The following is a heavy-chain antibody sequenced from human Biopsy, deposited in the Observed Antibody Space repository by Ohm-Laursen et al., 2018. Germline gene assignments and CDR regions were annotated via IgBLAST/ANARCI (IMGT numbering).Heavy chain of an antibody. CDR1: GYNFNSYG. CDR3: ARISITRLLDY. D-gene: IGHD3-3*01. Sequence: ASVTVSCKASGYNFNSYGISWVRQAPGQGLEWMGKISGYNGNTLYAQKFQHRVTMTTDTSTSTAYMELRSLTSDDTAVYYCARISITRLLDYWGQGTLVTASS. V-gene: IGHV1-18*01. CDR2: ISGYNGNT. J-gene: IGHJ4*02.